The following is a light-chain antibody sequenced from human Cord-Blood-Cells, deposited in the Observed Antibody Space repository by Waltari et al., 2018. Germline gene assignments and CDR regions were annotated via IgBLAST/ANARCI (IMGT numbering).Light chain of an antibody. V-gene: IGLV6-57*01. Sequence: NFMLTQPHSVSESPGKTVTISCTRSSGSIASNSVQWYQQRPGSSPPTVIYEDNQRPPGVPDRFSGSIDSSSNSASLTISGLKTEDEADYYCQSYDSSIRVFGGGTKLTVL. CDR2: EDN. J-gene: IGLJ2*01. CDR1: SGSIASNS. CDR3: QSYDSSIRV.